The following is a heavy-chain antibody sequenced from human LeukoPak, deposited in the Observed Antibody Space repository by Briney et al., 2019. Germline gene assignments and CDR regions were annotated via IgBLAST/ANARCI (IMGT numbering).Heavy chain of an antibody. J-gene: IGHJ4*02. D-gene: IGHD5-24*01. CDR2: IYSGGST. V-gene: IGHV3-NL1*01. CDR3: ASQDGYSPFDY. CDR1: GFTFSSYG. Sequence: TGGSLRLSCAASGFTFSSYGMHWVRQAPGKGLGWVSVIYSGGSTYYADSVKGRFTISRDNSKNTLYLQMNSLRAEDTAVYYCASQDGYSPFDYWGQGTLVTVSS.